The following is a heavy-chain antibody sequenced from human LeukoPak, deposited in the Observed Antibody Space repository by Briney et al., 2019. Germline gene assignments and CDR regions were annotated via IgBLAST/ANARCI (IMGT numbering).Heavy chain of an antibody. Sequence: SETLSLTCAVNGGSFSEYYWTWIRQPPGKGLEWIGEINHSGSTNYNPSLKSRVTISGDSFEKQFSLKLTSVTAADSAVYDCARELDSGYDRGYNWFDPWGQGTLVIVSA. D-gene: IGHD5-12*01. CDR2: INHSGST. V-gene: IGHV4-34*01. J-gene: IGHJ5*02. CDR1: GGSFSEYY. CDR3: ARELDSGYDRGYNWFDP.